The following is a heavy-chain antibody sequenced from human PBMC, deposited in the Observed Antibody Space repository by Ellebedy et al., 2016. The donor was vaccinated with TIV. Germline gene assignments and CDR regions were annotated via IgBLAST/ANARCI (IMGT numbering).Heavy chain of an antibody. V-gene: IGHV6-1*01. J-gene: IGHJ5*02. D-gene: IGHD6-19*01. Sequence: SQTLSLTCAISGDSVSSNSATWNWIRQSPSRDLEWLGRTYYRSKWYNDYAVSVKRRITIKSDTSTNQFSLQLNSVTPEDTAVYYCARVEENSSGWLSWFDPWGQGTLVTVSS. CDR1: GDSVSSNSAT. CDR2: TYYRSKWYN. CDR3: ARVEENSSGWLSWFDP.